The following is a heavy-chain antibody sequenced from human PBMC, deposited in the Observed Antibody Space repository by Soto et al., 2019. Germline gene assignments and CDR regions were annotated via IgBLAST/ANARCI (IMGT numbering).Heavy chain of an antibody. CDR2: IYRSGTT. Sequence: SETLSLTCVVSNFSISSGYYWGWIRQSPGKGLEWIASIYRSGTTSYNPSLKSRVTISVDPSKNQFSLMLTAVTAADTAVYYCAGTHSGSYYSVFNYWGRGSLVTVSS. V-gene: IGHV4-38-2*01. CDR3: AGTHSGSYYSVFNY. D-gene: IGHD1-26*01. J-gene: IGHJ4*02. CDR1: NFSISSGYY.